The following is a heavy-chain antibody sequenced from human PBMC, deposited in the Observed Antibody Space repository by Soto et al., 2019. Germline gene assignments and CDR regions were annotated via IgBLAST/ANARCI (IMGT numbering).Heavy chain of an antibody. V-gene: IGHV1-69*01. CDR1: GGTFSSYA. CDR3: ARSARIYDYVWGSYRTGPYYYGMDV. Sequence: QVQLVQSGAEVKKPGSSVKVSCKASGGTFSSYAISWVRQAPGQGLEWMGGIIPIFGTANYAQKFQGRVTITPDESMSTAYMELSSLRSEDTAVYYGARSARIYDYVWGSYRTGPYYYGMDVWGQGTTVTVSS. D-gene: IGHD3-16*02. J-gene: IGHJ6*02. CDR2: IIPIFGTA.